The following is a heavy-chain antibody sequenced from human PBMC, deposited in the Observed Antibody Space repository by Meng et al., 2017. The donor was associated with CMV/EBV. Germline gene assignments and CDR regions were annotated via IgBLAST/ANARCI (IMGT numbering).Heavy chain of an antibody. V-gene: IGHV3-7*01. CDR3: ARVIPLVLRFLEWYPPGWFDP. CDR1: SNW. J-gene: IGHJ5*02. Sequence: SNWMSWVRQAPGKGLEWVANIKKDGSEKYYVDRVKGRFTISRDNAKNSLYLQMNSLRAEDTAVYYCARVIPLVLRFLEWYPPGWFDPWGQGTLVTVSS. D-gene: IGHD3-3*01. CDR2: IKKDGSEK.